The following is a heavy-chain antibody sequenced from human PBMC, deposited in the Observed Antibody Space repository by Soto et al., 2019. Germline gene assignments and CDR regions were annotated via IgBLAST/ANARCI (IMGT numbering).Heavy chain of an antibody. CDR3: TTVLYDFWSGYPPRYYYGMDV. D-gene: IGHD3-3*01. CDR2: IYYSGNT. J-gene: IGHJ6*02. CDR1: GGSISSGYYY. Sequence: LSLTCSVAGGSISSGYYYWSWIRQPPGKGLEWIGNIYYSGNTYYNPSLKSRLIISIDTSKNQFSLKVSSVTAADTAVYYCTTVLYDFWSGYPPRYYYGMDVWGQGTTVTVSS. V-gene: IGHV4-30-4*01.